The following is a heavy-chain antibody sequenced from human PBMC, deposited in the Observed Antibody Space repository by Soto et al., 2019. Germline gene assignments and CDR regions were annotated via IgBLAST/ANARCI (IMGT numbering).Heavy chain of an antibody. V-gene: IGHV1-18*01. CDR2: ISTHNGNT. J-gene: IGHJ6*02. D-gene: IGHD3-10*01. CDR3: ERENSFFGSGTYYIYGMDV. CDR1: GYIFTSYG. Sequence: QVQLVQSEAEVKKPGASVKVSCKTSGYIFTSYGISWVRQAPGQGLEWMGWISTHNGNTNYAQKLQDRVTMTTDKSTCTAYMELRSLRSDDTAVYYCERENSFFGSGTYYIYGMDVWGHGTTVTVSS.